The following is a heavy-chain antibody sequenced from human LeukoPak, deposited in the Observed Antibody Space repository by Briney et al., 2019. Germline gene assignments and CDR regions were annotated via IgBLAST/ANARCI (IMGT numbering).Heavy chain of an antibody. Sequence: GGSLRLSCAASGFTFSSYWMSWVRQAPGKGLEWVANIKQDGSEKYYVDSVKGRFTISRDNAKNSLCLQMSSLRAEDTAVYYCARDWAVAGTVPFDPWGQGTLVTVSS. CDR1: GFTFSSYW. CDR3: ARDWAVAGTVPFDP. V-gene: IGHV3-7*01. D-gene: IGHD6-19*01. CDR2: IKQDGSEK. J-gene: IGHJ5*02.